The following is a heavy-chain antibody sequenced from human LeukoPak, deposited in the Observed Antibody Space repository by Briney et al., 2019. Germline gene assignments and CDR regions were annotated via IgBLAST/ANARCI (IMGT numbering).Heavy chain of an antibody. J-gene: IGHJ4*02. CDR3: ASIRDGYINPFDY. Sequence: PGGSLRLSCAASGFTFSSYSMNWVRQAPGKGLEWVSYISSSSSTIYYADSVKGRFTISRDNAKNSLYLQMNSLRAEDTAVYYCASIRDGYINPFDYWGQGTLVTVSS. V-gene: IGHV3-48*01. CDR1: GFTFSSYS. CDR2: ISSSSSTI. D-gene: IGHD5-24*01.